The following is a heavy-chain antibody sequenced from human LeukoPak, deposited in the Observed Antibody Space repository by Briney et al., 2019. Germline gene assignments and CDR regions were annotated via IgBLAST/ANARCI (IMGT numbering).Heavy chain of an antibody. V-gene: IGHV1-69*13. D-gene: IGHD2-15*01. Sequence: ASVKVSCKASGGTFSSYAISWVRQAPGQGLEWMGGIIPIFGTANYAQKFQGRVTITADESTSTAYMELSSLRSEDTAVYYCASYCSGGSCYSEAFDIWGQGTMVTVSS. CDR2: IIPIFGTA. CDR3: ASYCSGGSCYSEAFDI. CDR1: GGTFSSYA. J-gene: IGHJ3*02.